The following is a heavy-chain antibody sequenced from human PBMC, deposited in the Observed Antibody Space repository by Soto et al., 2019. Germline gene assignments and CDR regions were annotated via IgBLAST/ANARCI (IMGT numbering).Heavy chain of an antibody. CDR3: ARVVATTGNWFDP. V-gene: IGHV1-18*01. D-gene: IGHD5-12*01. J-gene: IGHJ5*02. Sequence: ASVKVSCKASGYTFTSYGISWVRQAPGQGLVWMGWISAYNGNTNYAQKFQGRVSMTTDTSTSTVYMELRSLTSDDTAVYYCARVVATTGNWFDPWGQGTLVTVSS. CDR2: ISAYNGNT. CDR1: GYTFTSYG.